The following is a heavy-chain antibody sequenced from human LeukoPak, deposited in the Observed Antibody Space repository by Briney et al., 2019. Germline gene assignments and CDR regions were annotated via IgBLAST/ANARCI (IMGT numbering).Heavy chain of an antibody. D-gene: IGHD3-22*01. CDR3: AAPTRYYDSSGYSYYFDY. CDR1: GFTFDDYA. J-gene: IGHJ4*02. Sequence: GGSLRLSCAASGFTFDDYAMHWVRQAPGKGLEWVSGITGNGGTTYYSDSVKGRFTISRDNSRNAVYLQMNSLRAEDTAVYYCAAPTRYYDSSGYSYYFDYWGQGTLVTVSS. V-gene: IGHV3-23*01. CDR2: ITGNGGTT.